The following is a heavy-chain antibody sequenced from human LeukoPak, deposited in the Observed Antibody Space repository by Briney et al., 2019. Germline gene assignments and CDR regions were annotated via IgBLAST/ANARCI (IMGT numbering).Heavy chain of an antibody. Sequence: GESLKISCKGSGYSFTSYWIGWVRQMSGKGLEWMGIIYPGDSDTRYSPSFQGQVTISADKSISTAYLQWSSLKASDTAMYYCARVPAASPNWFDPWGQGTLATVSS. J-gene: IGHJ5*02. D-gene: IGHD2-2*01. CDR2: IYPGDSDT. CDR3: ARVPAASPNWFDP. CDR1: GYSFTSYW. V-gene: IGHV5-51*01.